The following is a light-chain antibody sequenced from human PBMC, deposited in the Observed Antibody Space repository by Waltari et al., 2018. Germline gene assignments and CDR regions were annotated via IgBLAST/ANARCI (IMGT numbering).Light chain of an antibody. CDR1: QSLGRY. J-gene: IGKJ1*01. CDR3: QNHERLPAV. V-gene: IGKV3-20*01. CDR2: GAS. Sequence: EIVLTQSPGTLSLSPGERATLSCRASQSLGRYLLWYQQQPGQAPRLLIYGASTRAAGIPDRFSGSGSGTDFSLTISRLEPEDFAVYYCQNHERLPAVFGRGTKVEIK.